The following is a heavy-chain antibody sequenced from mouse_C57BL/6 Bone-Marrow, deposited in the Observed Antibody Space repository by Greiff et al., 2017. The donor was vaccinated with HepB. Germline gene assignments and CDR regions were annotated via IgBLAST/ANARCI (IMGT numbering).Heavy chain of an antibody. CDR3: TRSDDGYYRYWFAY. Sequence: QVQLQQSGAELVRPGASVTLSCKASGYTFTDYEMHWVKQTPVHGLEWIGAIDPETGGTAYNQKFKGKAILTADKSSSTAYMALRSLTSEDSAVYYGTRSDDGYYRYWFAYWGQGTRVTVSA. CDR1: GYTFTDYE. D-gene: IGHD2-3*01. J-gene: IGHJ3*01. V-gene: IGHV1-15*01. CDR2: IDPETGGT.